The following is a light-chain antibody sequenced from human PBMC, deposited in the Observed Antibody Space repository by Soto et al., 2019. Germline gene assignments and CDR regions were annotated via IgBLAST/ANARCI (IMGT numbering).Light chain of an antibody. J-gene: IGKJ5*01. Sequence: EIVLTQSPGTLSLSPGDRATLSCRASQSVSSSHLAWYQHKPGQAPRLLIYDASNRATGIPARFSGSGSGTDFTLTISSLEPDDFAVYYCQQRADWPITFGQGTRLEI. V-gene: IGKV3D-20*02. CDR2: DAS. CDR1: QSVSSSH. CDR3: QQRADWPIT.